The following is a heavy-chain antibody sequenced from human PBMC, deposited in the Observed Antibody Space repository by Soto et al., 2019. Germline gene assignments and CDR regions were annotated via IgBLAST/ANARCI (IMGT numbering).Heavy chain of an antibody. CDR2: ISYDGSNK. CDR1: GFTFSSYG. CDR3: ANAMVRGVIIIIPYAY. V-gene: IGHV3-30*18. D-gene: IGHD3-10*01. J-gene: IGHJ4*02. Sequence: QVQLVESGGGVVQPGRSLRLSCAASGFTFSSYGMHWVRQAPGKGLEWVAVISYDGSNKYYADSVKGRFTISRDNSKNTLYLQMNSLRAEDTAVYYCANAMVRGVIIIIPYAYRGQGTLVTVSS.